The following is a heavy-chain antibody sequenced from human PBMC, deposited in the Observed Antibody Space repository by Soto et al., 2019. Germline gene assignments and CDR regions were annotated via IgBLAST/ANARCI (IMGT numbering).Heavy chain of an antibody. CDR2: IFPIPDIT. Sequence: QVQLVQSGAEVRKPGSSVKVSCKAPGGTFSTYIISWVRQAPGQGLEWMGRIFPIPDITNYAQKFQGRVTVTADRSTNTAYIELNSLKSDHTAVYYCTRDRITTREDPFDLWGQGTMVTVSS. CDR1: GGTFSTYI. CDR3: TRDRITTREDPFDL. J-gene: IGHJ3*01. V-gene: IGHV1-69*08. D-gene: IGHD3-3*01.